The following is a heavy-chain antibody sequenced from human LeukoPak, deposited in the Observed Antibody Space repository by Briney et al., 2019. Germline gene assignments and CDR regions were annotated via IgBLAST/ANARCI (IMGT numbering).Heavy chain of an antibody. CDR1: GGSISSSSYY. D-gene: IGHD6-13*01. V-gene: IGHV4-39*07. CDR3: ARRGSSSWYRAFDI. J-gene: IGHJ3*02. Sequence: PSETLSLTCTVSGGSISSSSYYWGWIRQPPGKGLEWIGSIYYSGSTYYNPSLKSRVTISVDTSKNQFSLKLSSVTAADTAVYYCARRGSSSWYRAFDIWGQGTMVTVSS. CDR2: IYYSGST.